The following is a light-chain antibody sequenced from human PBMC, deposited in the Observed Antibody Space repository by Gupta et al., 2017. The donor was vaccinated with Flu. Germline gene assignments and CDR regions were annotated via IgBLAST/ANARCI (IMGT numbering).Light chain of an antibody. CDR1: SSSIGRHS. J-gene: IGLJ3*02. CDR2: NNN. Sequence: QSVVTQPPSASGTPGQRVTISCSGSSSSIGRHSVNWYQHLPGTAPILLIYNNNQRPSGVPDRFSGSKSGTSASLTIGGLQSEDEADYYCATWDDSLDEWVFGGGTKLTVL. V-gene: IGLV1-44*01. CDR3: ATWDDSLDEWV.